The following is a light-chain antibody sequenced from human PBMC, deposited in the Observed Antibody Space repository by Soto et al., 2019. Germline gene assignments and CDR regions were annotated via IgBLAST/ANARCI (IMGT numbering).Light chain of an antibody. CDR2: AAS. J-gene: IGKJ1*01. V-gene: IGKV1-17*01. Sequence: DIQMTQFPSSLSASVGDRVTITCRASQGIRNDLGWYQQKPGKAPKRLIYAASSLQSGGPSRFSGSRSGTEFTLAISSLQPEDSATFYCLQHSTYPLTFGQGTKVEIK. CDR1: QGIRND. CDR3: LQHSTYPLT.